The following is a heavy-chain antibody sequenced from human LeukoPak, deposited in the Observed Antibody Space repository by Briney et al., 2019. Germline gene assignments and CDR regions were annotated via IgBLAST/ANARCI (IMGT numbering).Heavy chain of an antibody. CDR1: GGSISSGGYY. Sequence: SETLSLTCTVSGGSISSGGYYWSWIRQPPGKGLEWIGYIYYSGSTNYNPSLKSRVTISVDTSKNQFSLKLSSVTAADTAVYYCARDGGSGSYYYLNYWGQGTLVTVSS. J-gene: IGHJ4*02. D-gene: IGHD1-26*01. V-gene: IGHV4-61*08. CDR3: ARDGGSGSYYYLNY. CDR2: IYYSGST.